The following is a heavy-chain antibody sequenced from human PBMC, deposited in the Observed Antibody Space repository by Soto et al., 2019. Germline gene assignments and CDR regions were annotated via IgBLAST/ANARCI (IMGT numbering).Heavy chain of an antibody. V-gene: IGHV3-21*01. D-gene: IGHD2-15*01. CDR3: ARDRAVAATNYYYYMDV. CDR1: GFTFSSYS. CDR2: ISSSSSYI. Sequence: GGSLRLSCAASGFTFSSYSMNWVRQAPGKGLEWVSSISSSSSYIYYADSVKGRFTISRDNAKNSLYLQMNSLRAENTAVYYCARDRAVAATNYYYYMDVWGKGTTVTVSS. J-gene: IGHJ6*03.